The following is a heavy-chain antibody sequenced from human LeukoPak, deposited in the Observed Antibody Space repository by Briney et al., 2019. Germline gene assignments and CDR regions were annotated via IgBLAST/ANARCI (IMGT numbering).Heavy chain of an antibody. CDR2: MNPNSGNT. Sequence: ASVKVSCKASGYTFTSYDINWVRQATGQGLEWMGWMNPNSGNTGYAQKFQGRVTITRNTSISTAYMELSSLRSEVTAVYYCARGGIAAQGYYFDYWGQGTLVTVSS. J-gene: IGHJ4*02. CDR3: ARGGIAAQGYYFDY. V-gene: IGHV1-8*03. CDR1: GYTFTSYD. D-gene: IGHD6-13*01.